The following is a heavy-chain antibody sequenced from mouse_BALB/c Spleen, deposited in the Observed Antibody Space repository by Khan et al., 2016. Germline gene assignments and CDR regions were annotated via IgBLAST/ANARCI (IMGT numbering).Heavy chain of an antibody. V-gene: IGHV4-1*02. J-gene: IGHJ3*01. D-gene: IGHD4-1*01. CDR3: AREGDWDAPWFAY. CDR1: GFDFSRYW. Sequence: EVQLQESGGGLVQPGGSLKLSCAASGFDFSRYWMSWVRQAPGKGLEWIGEINPDSSTINYTPSLKDKFIISRDNVQNTLYLQMSKVRSEDTVLYYCAREGDWDAPWFAYWGQGTLVTVSA. CDR2: INPDSSTI.